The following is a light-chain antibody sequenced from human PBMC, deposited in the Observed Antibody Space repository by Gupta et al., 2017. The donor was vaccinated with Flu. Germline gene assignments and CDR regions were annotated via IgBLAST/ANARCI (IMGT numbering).Light chain of an antibody. Sequence: DIQMTHPPSSLSASVGDRVTITCQASQDISNYLNWYQQKPGKAPKLLIYDASNLETGVPSRFSGSGSGTDFTLTISGLQPEDIATYYCQQCDNLPWTFGQGTRLEIK. CDR3: QQCDNLPWT. CDR1: QDISNY. CDR2: DAS. J-gene: IGKJ5*01. V-gene: IGKV1-33*01.